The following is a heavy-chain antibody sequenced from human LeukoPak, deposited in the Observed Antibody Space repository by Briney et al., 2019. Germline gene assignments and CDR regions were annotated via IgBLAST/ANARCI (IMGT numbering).Heavy chain of an antibody. D-gene: IGHD5-12*01. CDR1: GGSISSSSYY. V-gene: IGHV4-39*01. CDR3: ARYSGYDSYYFDY. CDR2: IYYSGST. Sequence: SETLSLTCTVSGGSISSSSYYWGWIRQPPGKGLEWIGSIYYSGSTYYNPSLKSRVTISVDTSKNQFSLKLSSVTAADTAVYYCARYSGYDSYYFDYWGQGTLVTVSS. J-gene: IGHJ4*02.